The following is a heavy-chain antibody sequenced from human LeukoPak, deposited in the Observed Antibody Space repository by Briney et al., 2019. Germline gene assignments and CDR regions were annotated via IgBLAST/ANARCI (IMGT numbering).Heavy chain of an antibody. CDR1: GGSISSYY. CDR2: IYYSGST. V-gene: IGHV4-59*01. CDR3: ARGGEGEIRTTIFGVVDRYYYYYYMDV. J-gene: IGHJ6*03. Sequence: SETLSLTCTVSGGSISSYYWSWIRQPPGKGLEWIGYIYYSGSTNYNPPLKSRVTISVDTSKNQFSLKLSSVTAADTAVYYCARGGEGEIRTTIFGVVDRYYYYYYMDVWGKGTTVTVSS. D-gene: IGHD3-3*01.